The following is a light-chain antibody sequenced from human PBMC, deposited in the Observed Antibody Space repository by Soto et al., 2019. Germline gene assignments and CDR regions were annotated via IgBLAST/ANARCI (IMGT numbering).Light chain of an antibody. CDR3: AAWDDSLTGPV. CDR2: NSN. J-gene: IGLJ1*01. CDR1: RSDIGSNF. Sequence: QSVLSQPPSASGTPGHTVIISCSGSRSDIGSNFVNWYQHLPGTAPKLLIYNSNQRPSGVPDRFSGSKSGTSASLAISGLQSEDEADYYCAAWDDSLTGPVFGTGTKVTVL. V-gene: IGLV1-44*01.